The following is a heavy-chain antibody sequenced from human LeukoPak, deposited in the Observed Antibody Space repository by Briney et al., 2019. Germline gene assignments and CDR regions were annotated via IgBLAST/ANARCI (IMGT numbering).Heavy chain of an antibody. CDR1: GGSISSGSYY. CDR3: ARTNYGDF. V-gene: IGHV4-61*02. CDR2: IYTSGST. Sequence: SETLSLTCTVSGGSISSGSYYWSWIRQPAGTGLEWIGRIYTSGSTNYNPSLKSRVTISVDTSKNQFPLKLTSVTAADTALYYCARTNYGDFWGQGTLVTVSS. J-gene: IGHJ4*02.